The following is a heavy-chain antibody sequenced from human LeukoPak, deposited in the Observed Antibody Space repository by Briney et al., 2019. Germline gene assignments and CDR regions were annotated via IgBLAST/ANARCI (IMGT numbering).Heavy chain of an antibody. CDR3: AKNYGSGSYDAFDI. Sequence: GGSLRLSCAASGFTFSSYGMHWVRQAPGKGLEWVAFIRYDGTYKYYADSVKGRFTISRDNSKNTLYLQMNSLRPEDTAVYYCAKNYGSGSYDAFDIWGQGTMVTVSS. CDR1: GFTFSSYG. J-gene: IGHJ3*02. V-gene: IGHV3-30*02. D-gene: IGHD3-10*01. CDR2: IRYDGTYK.